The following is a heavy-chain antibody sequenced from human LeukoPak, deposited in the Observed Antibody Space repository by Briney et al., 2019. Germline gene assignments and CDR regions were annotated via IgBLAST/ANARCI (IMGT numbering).Heavy chain of an antibody. CDR3: AKDIGGFVVVPANTFDY. CDR1: GFTFDDYA. V-gene: IGHV3-9*01. J-gene: IGHJ4*02. CDR2: ISWNSGSI. Sequence: PGRSLRLSCAASGFTFDDYAMPWVRQAPGKGLEWVSGISWNSGSIGYADSVKGRFTISRDNAKNSLYLQMNSLRAEDTALYYCAKDIGGFVVVPANTFDYWGQGTLVTVSS. D-gene: IGHD2-2*01.